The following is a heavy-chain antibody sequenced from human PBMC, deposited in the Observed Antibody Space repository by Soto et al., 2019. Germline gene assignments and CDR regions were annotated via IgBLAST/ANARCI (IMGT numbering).Heavy chain of an antibody. CDR1: GYSFPKYY. J-gene: IGHJ3*02. CDR2: IYPDDSDT. Sequence: GESLKISCKGSGYSFPKYYIGWVRQMPGKDLEWMAIIYPDDSDTRYSPSFQGQVTISADKSISTAYLQWSSLKASDTAMYYCASQEMATKNVDAFDIWGQGTMVTVSS. CDR3: ASQEMATKNVDAFDI. D-gene: IGHD5-12*01. V-gene: IGHV5-51*01.